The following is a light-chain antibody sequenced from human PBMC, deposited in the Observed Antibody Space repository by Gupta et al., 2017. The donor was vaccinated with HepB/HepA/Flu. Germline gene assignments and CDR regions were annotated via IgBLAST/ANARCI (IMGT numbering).Light chain of an antibody. CDR2: YND. CDR3: GKWASSKNTML. V-gene: IGLV1-51*01. Sequence: QSVLPQPPSVSAGPGQRVTISCSGSSSNIGNHYVYWYHQLTAKATKLRFHYNDKRPSGIPDRFSGSKSGTSETLRTTGLQAGEEAEYYCGKWASSKNTMLFGGGTKLTVL. J-gene: IGLJ2*01. CDR1: SSNIGNHY.